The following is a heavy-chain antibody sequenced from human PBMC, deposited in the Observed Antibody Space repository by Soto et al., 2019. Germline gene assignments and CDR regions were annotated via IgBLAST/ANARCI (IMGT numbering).Heavy chain of an antibody. CDR2: IYYSGST. CDR1: GGSISSSSYY. CDR3: ARHTPAISISDH. D-gene: IGHD2-15*01. V-gene: IGHV4-39*01. Sequence: SETLSLTCTVSGGSISSSSYYWGWIRQPPGKGLEWIGSIYYSGSTYYNPSLKSRVTISVDTSKNQFSLKLSSVAAADTAVYYCARHTPAISISDHWGQGTLVTVSS. J-gene: IGHJ4*02.